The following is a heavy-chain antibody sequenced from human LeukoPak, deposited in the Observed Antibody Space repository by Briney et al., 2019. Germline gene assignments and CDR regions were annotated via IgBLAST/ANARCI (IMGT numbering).Heavy chain of an antibody. CDR1: GGSVSSGSYY. J-gene: IGHJ4*02. CDR3: ARVGSGSYFDY. Sequence: SETLSLTCTVSGGSVSSGSYYWSWIRQPPGKGQEWIGYIYYSGSTNYNPSLKSRVTISVDTSKNQFSLKLSSVTAADTAVYYCARVGSGSYFDYWGQGTLVTVSS. D-gene: IGHD1-26*01. CDR2: IYYSGST. V-gene: IGHV4-61*01.